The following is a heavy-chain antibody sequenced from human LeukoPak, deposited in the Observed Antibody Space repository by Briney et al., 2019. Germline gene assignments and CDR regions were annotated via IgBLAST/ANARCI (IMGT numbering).Heavy chain of an antibody. CDR1: GFTFDDYA. J-gene: IGHJ4*02. V-gene: IGHV3-43*02. CDR3: ARDISSSGEDY. Sequence: GSLRLSCAAFGFTFDDYAMHWVRQAPGKGLEWVSLISGYGGTTYYADSVKGRFTICKDNSKSSLYLQMNSLRAEDTAFYYCARDISSSGEDYWGRGTLVTVSS. D-gene: IGHD6-19*01. CDR2: ISGYGGTT.